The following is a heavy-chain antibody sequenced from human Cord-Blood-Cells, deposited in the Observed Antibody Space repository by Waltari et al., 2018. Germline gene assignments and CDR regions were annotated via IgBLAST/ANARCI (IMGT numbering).Heavy chain of an antibody. CDR3: ARDIVGANDAFDI. Sequence: QVQLQQWGAGLLKPSETLSLTCAVYGGSFSGYYWSWIRQPPGKGLEWIGEINQSGSTNDNPSLKSRVTISVDTSKNQFSLKLSSVTAADTAVYYCARDIVGANDAFDIWGQGTMVTVSS. CDR2: INQSGST. CDR1: GGSFSGYY. D-gene: IGHD1-26*01. V-gene: IGHV4-34*01. J-gene: IGHJ3*02.